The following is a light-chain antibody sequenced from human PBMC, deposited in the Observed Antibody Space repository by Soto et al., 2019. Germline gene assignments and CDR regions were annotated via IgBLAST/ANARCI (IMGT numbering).Light chain of an antibody. J-gene: IGKJ1*01. CDR2: AAA. Sequence: DIQMTQSPSSLSASVGDRVTITCRASQNIRSYVNWYQQEAGKAPNLLIYAAASLQSGVPSRFRGFGAGTDFTLTITSLQAEDFATYYCQQTYSPPWTFGQGTKVDIK. CDR3: QQTYSPPWT. CDR1: QNIRSY. V-gene: IGKV1-39*01.